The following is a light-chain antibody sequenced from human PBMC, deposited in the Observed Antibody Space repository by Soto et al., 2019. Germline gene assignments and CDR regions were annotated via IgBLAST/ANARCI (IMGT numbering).Light chain of an antibody. CDR2: GAS. V-gene: IGKV3-20*01. Sequence: PGDISTLSCRASQSVNSNYLAWYQRKPGQAPRLLIYGASNRATDIPYRFSASGSGTDFTLTITRLEAEDFAVYYCQQYDSTPPPLGKGTKVEVK. J-gene: IGKJ1*01. CDR1: QSVNSNY. CDR3: QQYDSTPPP.